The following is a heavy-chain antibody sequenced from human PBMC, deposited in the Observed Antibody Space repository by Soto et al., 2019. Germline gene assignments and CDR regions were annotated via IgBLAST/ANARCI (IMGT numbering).Heavy chain of an antibody. CDR2: ISWNSGSI. J-gene: IGHJ4*02. CDR1: GFTFSSYA. V-gene: IGHV3-9*01. D-gene: IGHD5-12*01. Sequence: VQLVESGGGVVQPGRSLRLSCAASGFTFSSYAMHWVRQAPGKGLEWVSGISWNSGSIGYADSVKGRFTISRDNAKNSLYLQMNSLRSEDTALYYCAKDMGYDLSPLGYFDYWGQGTLVTVSS. CDR3: AKDMGYDLSPLGYFDY.